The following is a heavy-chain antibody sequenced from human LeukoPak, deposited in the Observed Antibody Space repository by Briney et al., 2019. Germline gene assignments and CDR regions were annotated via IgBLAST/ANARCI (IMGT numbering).Heavy chain of an antibody. D-gene: IGHD3-22*01. V-gene: IGHV6-1*01. CDR2: TYYRSKWYN. CDR1: GDSVSSNSAA. J-gene: IGHJ6*02. Sequence: SQTLSLTCAISGDSVSSNSAAWNWIRQSPSRGLEWLGRTYYRSKWYNDYAVSVKSRITINPDTSKNQFSLQLNSVTPEDTAVYYCALEGYYDSSGYDYYYGMDVWGQGTTVTVSS. CDR3: ALEGYYDSSGYDYYYGMDV.